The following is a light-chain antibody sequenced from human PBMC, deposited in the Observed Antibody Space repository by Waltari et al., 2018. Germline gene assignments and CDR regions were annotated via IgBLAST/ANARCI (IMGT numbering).Light chain of an antibody. CDR3: SSHTTSNTLI. CDR1: SSDIGRYNF. CDR2: DVF. Sequence: QSALTQPASVSGSPGQSITISCTGSSSDIGRYNFVSWYQQHPGKAPKLILYDVFNRPSGVSKRFSGSKSGNTASLTISGLQPEDETDYYCSSHTTSNTLIFGGGTRVTVL. V-gene: IGLV2-14*03. J-gene: IGLJ2*01.